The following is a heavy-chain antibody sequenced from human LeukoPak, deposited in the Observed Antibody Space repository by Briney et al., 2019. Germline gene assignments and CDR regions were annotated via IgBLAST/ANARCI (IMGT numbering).Heavy chain of an antibody. CDR3: AGSSTSYNWFDP. D-gene: IGHD2-2*01. CDR1: GFTFSSYS. V-gene: IGHV3-21*01. J-gene: IGHJ5*02. CDR2: ISSSSSYI. Sequence: PGGSLRLSCAASGFTFSSYSMNWVRQAPGKGLEWVSSISSSSSYIYYADSVKGRFTISRDNAKNSLYLQMNSLRAEDTAVYYCAGSSTSYNWFDPWGQGTLVTVSS.